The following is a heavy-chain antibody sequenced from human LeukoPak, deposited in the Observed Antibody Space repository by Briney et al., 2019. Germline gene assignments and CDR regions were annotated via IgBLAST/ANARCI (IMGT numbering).Heavy chain of an antibody. J-gene: IGHJ5*02. Sequence: PGGSLRLSCAASGFTFSSYAMSWVRQAPGKGLEWVSAISGSGGSTYYADSVKGRFTISRDNSKNTLYLQMNSLRAEDTAVYYCAKAHSSSRVRWSDPWGQGTLVTVSS. CDR3: AKAHSSSRVRWSDP. CDR2: ISGSGGST. V-gene: IGHV3-23*01. D-gene: IGHD6-6*01. CDR1: GFTFSSYA.